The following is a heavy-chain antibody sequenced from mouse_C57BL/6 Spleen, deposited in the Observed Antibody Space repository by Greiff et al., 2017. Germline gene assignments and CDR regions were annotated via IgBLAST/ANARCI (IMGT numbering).Heavy chain of an antibody. CDR2: IDPSDSYT. Sequence: QVQLQQPGAELVMPGASVKLSCKASGYTFTSYWMHWVKQRPGQGLEWIGEIDPSDSYTNYNQKFKGKSTLTVDKSSSTAYMQLNSLTSEDSAVYYCARVGPTVVVGDYFDYWGQGTTLTVSS. D-gene: IGHD1-1*01. J-gene: IGHJ2*01. CDR3: ARVGPTVVVGDYFDY. V-gene: IGHV1-69*01. CDR1: GYTFTSYW.